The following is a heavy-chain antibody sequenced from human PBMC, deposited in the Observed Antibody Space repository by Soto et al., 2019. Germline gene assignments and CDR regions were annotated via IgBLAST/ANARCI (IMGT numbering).Heavy chain of an antibody. D-gene: IGHD6-19*01. J-gene: IGHJ5*01. Sequence: FESGGGLVQPGGSLTLSCAASRFTFNAVAMHWVRQAPRQGLEWVSSIGGGADDTYYADSVKGRFTISRDNSKNTLDLQMDSLRDEDTAVYFCAKDAVSVNAKWDWFDSWGQGTLVIVSS. CDR2: IGGGADDT. CDR3: AKDAVSVNAKWDWFDS. V-gene: IGHV3-23*01. CDR1: RFTFNAVA.